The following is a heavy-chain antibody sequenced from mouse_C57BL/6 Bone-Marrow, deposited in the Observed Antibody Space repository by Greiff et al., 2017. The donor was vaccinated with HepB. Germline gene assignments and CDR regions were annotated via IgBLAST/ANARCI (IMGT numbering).Heavy chain of an antibody. Sequence: EVQLQQSGPVLVKPGASVKMSCKASGYTFTDYYMNWVKQSHGKSLEWIGVINPYNGGTSYNQKFKGKATLTVDKSSSTAYMELNSLTSEDSAVYYCARSECYGSRWYFDVWGTGTTVTVSS. CDR2: INPYNGGT. D-gene: IGHD1-1*01. J-gene: IGHJ1*03. CDR3: ARSECYGSRWYFDV. CDR1: GYTFTDYY. V-gene: IGHV1-19*01.